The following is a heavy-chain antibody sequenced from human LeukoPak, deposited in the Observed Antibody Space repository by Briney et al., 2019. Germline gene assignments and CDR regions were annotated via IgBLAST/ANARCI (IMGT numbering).Heavy chain of an antibody. D-gene: IGHD3-10*01. J-gene: IGHJ4*02. Sequence: GGSLRLSCAASGFTFSSSAMSWVRQAPGKGLEWVSAISGSGGSTYYADSVKGRFTISRDNSKNTLYLQMNSLRAEDTAVYYCATLTTVLLWFGDFDYWGQGTLVTVSS. V-gene: IGHV3-23*01. CDR3: ATLTTVLLWFGDFDY. CDR1: GFTFSSSA. CDR2: ISGSGGST.